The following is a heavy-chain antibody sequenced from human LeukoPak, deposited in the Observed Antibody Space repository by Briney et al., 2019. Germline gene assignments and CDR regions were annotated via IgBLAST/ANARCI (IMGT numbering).Heavy chain of an antibody. V-gene: IGHV3-23*01. Sequence: GGSLRLSCAASGFTFDSYVMSWVRQAPGKGLEWVSTISASGIGTYYADSVKGRFTVSRDNSENTLYLQMSSLRADDTAVYYCATLRGSGSSYFDSWGQGTLVTVSS. J-gene: IGHJ4*02. CDR3: ATLRGSGSSYFDS. CDR1: GFTFDSYV. D-gene: IGHD3-10*01. CDR2: ISASGIGT.